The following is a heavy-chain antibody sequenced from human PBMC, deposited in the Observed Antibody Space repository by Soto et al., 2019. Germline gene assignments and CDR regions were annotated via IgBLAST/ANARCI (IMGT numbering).Heavy chain of an antibody. V-gene: IGHV1-58*01. J-gene: IGHJ6*02. Sequence: SVKVSCKASGFTFTSSAVQWVRQARGQRLEWIGWIVVGSGNTNYAQKFQERVTITRDMSTSTAYMELSSLRSEDTAVYYCAATPYYDFWSGHYYGMDVWGQGTTVTVSS. CDR1: GFTFTSSA. CDR2: IVVGSGNT. CDR3: AATPYYDFWSGHYYGMDV. D-gene: IGHD3-3*01.